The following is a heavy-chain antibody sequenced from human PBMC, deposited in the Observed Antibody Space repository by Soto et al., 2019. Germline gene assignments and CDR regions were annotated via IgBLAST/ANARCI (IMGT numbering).Heavy chain of an antibody. D-gene: IGHD1-7*01. CDR1: GDSVSSNSAA. CDR2: TYYRSKWYN. J-gene: IGHJ6*02. V-gene: IGHV6-1*01. Sequence: SQTLSLTCAISGDSVSSNSAAWNWIRQSPSRGLEWLGRTYYRSKWYNDYAVSVKSRITINPDTSKNQFSLQLNSVTPEDTAVYYCARVPGTLSHDYYYYGMDVWGQGTTVTVSS. CDR3: ARVPGTLSHDYYYYGMDV.